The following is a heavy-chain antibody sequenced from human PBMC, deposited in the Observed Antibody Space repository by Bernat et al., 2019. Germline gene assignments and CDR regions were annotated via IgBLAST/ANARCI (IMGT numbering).Heavy chain of an antibody. J-gene: IGHJ6*03. Sequence: EVQLVESGGGLVKPGGSLRLSCAASGFTFSNAWMSWVRQAPGKGLEWVGRIKSKTDGGTTDYAAPVKGRFTISRDDSKNTLYLQMNSLKTEDTAVYDCTTEQQLVRWPCYYYYMDVWGKGTTVTVSS. V-gene: IGHV3-15*01. CDR1: GFTFSNAW. D-gene: IGHD6-13*01. CDR3: TTEQQLVRWPCYYYYMDV. CDR2: IKSKTDGGTT.